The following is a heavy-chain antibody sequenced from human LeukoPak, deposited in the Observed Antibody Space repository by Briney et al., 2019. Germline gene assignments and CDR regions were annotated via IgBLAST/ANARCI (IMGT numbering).Heavy chain of an antibody. CDR1: GGSISSYY. D-gene: IGHD7-27*01. CDR2: IYYSGTT. J-gene: IGHJ5*02. V-gene: IGHV4-59*08. CDR3: ACTPGWFDP. Sequence: PSETLSLTCTVSGGSISSYYWSWIRQPPGKGLEWIGYIYYSGTTNYNPSLKSRVTISVDTSKNQFSLKLSSVTAADTAVYYCACTPGWFDPWGQGTLVTVSS.